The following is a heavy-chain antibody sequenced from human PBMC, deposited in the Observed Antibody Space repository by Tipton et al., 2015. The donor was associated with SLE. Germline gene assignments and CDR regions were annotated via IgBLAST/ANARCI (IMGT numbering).Heavy chain of an antibody. CDR1: GFTFSSND. Sequence: SLRLSCAASGFTFSSNDMNWVRQAPGKGLEWVAFIWYDGNNKYYADSVKGRFTISRDNSKNTLYLQMNSLRVEDTAVYYCAKDKWYCSGGDCYSHNWFDPWGQGTLVTVSS. CDR2: IWYDGNNK. J-gene: IGHJ5*02. D-gene: IGHD2-15*01. CDR3: AKDKWYCSGGDCYSHNWFDP. V-gene: IGHV3-33*06.